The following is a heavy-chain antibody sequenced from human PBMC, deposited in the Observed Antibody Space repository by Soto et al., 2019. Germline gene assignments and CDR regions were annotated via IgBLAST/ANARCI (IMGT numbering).Heavy chain of an antibody. CDR1: GYTFTSYG. Sequence: ASVKVSCKASGYTFTSYGISWVRQAPGQGLEWMGWISAYNGNTNYAQKLQGRVTMTTDTSTSTAYMELRSLRSDDTAMYYCARDNRKELWVEGLNAMDVWGQGTTVTVSS. J-gene: IGHJ6*02. CDR2: ISAYNGNT. D-gene: IGHD3-10*01. CDR3: ARDNRKELWVEGLNAMDV. V-gene: IGHV1-18*01.